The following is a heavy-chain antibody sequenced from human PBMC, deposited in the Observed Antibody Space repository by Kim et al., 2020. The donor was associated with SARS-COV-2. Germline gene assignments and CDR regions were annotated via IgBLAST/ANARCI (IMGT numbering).Heavy chain of an antibody. D-gene: IGHD2-21*01. V-gene: IGHV1-2*02. Sequence: KFQGRVTMTRDTSISTAYMELSRLRSDDTAVYYCARALGWLKTNKGAFDIWGQGTMVTVSS. J-gene: IGHJ3*02. CDR3: ARALGWLKTNKGAFDI.